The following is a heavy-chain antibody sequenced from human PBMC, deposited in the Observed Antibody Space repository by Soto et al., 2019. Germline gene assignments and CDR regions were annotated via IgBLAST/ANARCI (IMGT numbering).Heavy chain of an antibody. J-gene: IGHJ4*02. CDR3: ARWFWSAHSSGRYFDY. D-gene: IGHD3-3*01. CDR2: IYSGGST. CDR1: GFTVSSNY. V-gene: IGHV3-66*01. Sequence: EVQLVESGGGLVQPGGSLRLSCAASGFTVSSNYMSWVRQAPGKGLEWVSVIYSGGSTYYADSVKGRFTISRDNSKNTLYLQMNSLRAEDTAVYYCARWFWSAHSSGRYFDYWGQGTLVTVSS.